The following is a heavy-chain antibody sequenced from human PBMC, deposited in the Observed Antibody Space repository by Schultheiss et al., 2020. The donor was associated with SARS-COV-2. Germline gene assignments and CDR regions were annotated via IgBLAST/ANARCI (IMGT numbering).Heavy chain of an antibody. CDR2: ISYDGSNK. Sequence: GGSLRLSCAASGFTFSSYAMHWVRQAPGKGLEWVAVISYDGSNKYYADSVKGRFTISRDNSKNTLYLQMNSLRAEDTAVYYCAKVGDGYTYYYGMDVWGQGTTVTVSS. CDR3: AKVGDGYTYYYGMDV. V-gene: IGHV3-30*07. CDR1: GFTFSSYA. J-gene: IGHJ6*02. D-gene: IGHD5-24*01.